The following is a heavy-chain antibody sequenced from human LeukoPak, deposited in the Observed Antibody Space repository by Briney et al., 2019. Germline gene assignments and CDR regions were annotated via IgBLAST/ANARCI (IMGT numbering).Heavy chain of an antibody. CDR2: INHSGST. Sequence: SETLSLTCAVYGGSFSGYYWSWIRQPPGKGLEWIGEINHSGSTNYNPSLKSRVTISVDTSKNQFSLKLSSVTAADTAVYYCARGLGGSGSYYNAPHDYWGQGTLVTVSS. D-gene: IGHD3-10*01. CDR3: ARGLGGSGSYYNAPHDY. CDR1: GGSFSGYY. J-gene: IGHJ4*02. V-gene: IGHV4-34*01.